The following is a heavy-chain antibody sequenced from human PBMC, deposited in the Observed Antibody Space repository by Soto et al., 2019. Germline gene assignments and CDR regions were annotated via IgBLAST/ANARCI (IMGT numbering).Heavy chain of an antibody. CDR2: TYYRSKWYN. CDR1: GDSVSSNSAA. V-gene: IGHV6-1*01. J-gene: IGHJ3*02. Sequence: PSQTLSLTCAISGDSVSSNSAAWNWIRQSPSRGLEWLGRTYYRSKWYNDYAVSVKSRITINPDTSKNQFSLQLNSVTPEDTAVYYCARGDFTGIVVVVAGAFDIWGQGTMVTVSS. CDR3: ARGDFTGIVVVVAGAFDI. D-gene: IGHD2-15*01.